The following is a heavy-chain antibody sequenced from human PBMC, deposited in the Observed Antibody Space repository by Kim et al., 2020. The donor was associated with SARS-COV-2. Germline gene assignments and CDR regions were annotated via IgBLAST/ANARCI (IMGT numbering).Heavy chain of an antibody. Sequence: ASVKVSCKASGVNLKNYVINWVRQAPGQGLEWMGGIRPIFYTADYAQKFQGRLTITADESTSTFYMELSSLRSDDTAMYYCARDVVTFGGAHFDYWGQGTLLTVSS. D-gene: IGHD3-16*01. CDR1: GVNLKNYV. J-gene: IGHJ4*02. CDR3: ARDVVTFGGAHFDY. CDR2: IRPIFYTA. V-gene: IGHV1-69*13.